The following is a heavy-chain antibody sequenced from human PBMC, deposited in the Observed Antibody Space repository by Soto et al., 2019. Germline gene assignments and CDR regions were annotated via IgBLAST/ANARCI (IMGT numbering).Heavy chain of an antibody. J-gene: IGHJ3*02. CDR3: ARPPWGDYRDAFDI. CDR2: IYPSDSDT. Sequence: GESLKISCKGSGYSFTSHWIGWVRQMPGKGLEWMGIIYPSDSDTRYSPSFQGQVTISADKSIRTAYLQWSSLKASDTAMYYCARPPWGDYRDAFDIWGQGTMVTVSS. D-gene: IGHD4-17*01. CDR1: GYSFTSHW. V-gene: IGHV5-51*01.